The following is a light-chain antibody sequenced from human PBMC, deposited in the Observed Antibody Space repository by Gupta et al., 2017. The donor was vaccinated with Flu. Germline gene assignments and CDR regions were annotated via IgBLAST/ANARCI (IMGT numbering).Light chain of an antibody. J-gene: IGLJ2*01. V-gene: IGLV1-47*01. CDR2: VND. CDR3: ATWDDSLRGIV. Sequence: RVTISCSGTTANSANNFVYWYQHLPGAAPKVVIHVNDQRPPGVPDRFSGSKSGTSASLAISGLRSEDEATYYCATWDDSLRGIVFGGGTKLTVL. CDR1: TANSANNF.